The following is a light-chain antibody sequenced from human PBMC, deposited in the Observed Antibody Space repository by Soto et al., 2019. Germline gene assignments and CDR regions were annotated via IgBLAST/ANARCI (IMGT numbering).Light chain of an antibody. CDR3: QQYNNWPRT. J-gene: IGKJ1*01. CDR1: QSVSDR. V-gene: IGKV3D-15*01. Sequence: TVMTHYPDNLSVSPGERATLSCRASQSVSDRVVWYQQKSGQAPSLLIYAASSRATGIPATFSGSGSGTEFTLTVSSLQSEDFAVYYCQQYNNWPRTFGQGTKVDIK. CDR2: AAS.